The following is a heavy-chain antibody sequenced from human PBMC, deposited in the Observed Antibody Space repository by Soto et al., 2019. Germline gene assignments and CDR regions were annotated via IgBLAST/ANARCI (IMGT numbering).Heavy chain of an antibody. J-gene: IGHJ3*02. D-gene: IGHD2-2*01. CDR3: TRVDPRGGYLNAFDM. V-gene: IGHV4-31*03. CDR1: GGSISSGGYY. CDR2: IYYSGTA. Sequence: PSETLSLTCTVSGGSISSGGYYWSWIRQHPGKGLEWIGYIYYSGTATYTPSLKSRVTISVDRSKNQFSLNLRSLTAADMAVYYCTRVDPRGGYLNAFDMWGQGTMVTVSS.